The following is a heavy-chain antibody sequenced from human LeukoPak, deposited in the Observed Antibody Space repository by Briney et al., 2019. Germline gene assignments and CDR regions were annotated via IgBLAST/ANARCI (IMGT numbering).Heavy chain of an antibody. CDR2: IYTSGST. V-gene: IGHV4-61*02. CDR1: GGSISSGSYY. CDR3: VRDFSWELPFDY. D-gene: IGHD1-26*01. J-gene: IGHJ4*02. Sequence: PSQTLSLTCTVSGGSISSGSYYWSWIRQPAGKGLEWIGRIYTSGSTNYNPSLKSRVTISVDTSKNQFSLKLSSVTAADTAVYYCVRDFSWELPFDYWGQGTLVTVSS.